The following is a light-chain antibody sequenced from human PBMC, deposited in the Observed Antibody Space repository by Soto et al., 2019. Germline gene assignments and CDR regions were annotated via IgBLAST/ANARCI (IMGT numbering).Light chain of an antibody. J-gene: IGKJ4*01. Sequence: EIVLTQSPDTLSLSPGERATLSCRASQSVSTNSLAWYQQKPGQAPRPLIYAASSRATGTPDRFSGSGSGIEFTLIISRLEPEDFAVYYCQQYGSSVLTFGGGTKVAIK. V-gene: IGKV3-20*01. CDR2: AAS. CDR3: QQYGSSVLT. CDR1: QSVSTNS.